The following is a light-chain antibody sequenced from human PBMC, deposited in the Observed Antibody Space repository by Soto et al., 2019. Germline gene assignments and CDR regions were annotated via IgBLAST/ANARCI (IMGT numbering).Light chain of an antibody. Sequence: DIQMTQSPSSLSASVGDRVTITCRASQGIYTYLNWYQQKPGKAPSLLMYLASSLQGGVPSRFSGSASGTDFTLTISSLQPEDFATYYCQQSYKTPLTFGQGTRLEIK. J-gene: IGKJ5*01. CDR2: LAS. V-gene: IGKV1-39*01. CDR3: QQSYKTPLT. CDR1: QGIYTY.